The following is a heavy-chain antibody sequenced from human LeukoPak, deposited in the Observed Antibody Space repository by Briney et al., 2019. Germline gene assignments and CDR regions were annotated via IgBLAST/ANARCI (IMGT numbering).Heavy chain of an antibody. CDR3: AKDSLADIDY. D-gene: IGHD3-16*01. Sequence: PGGSLRLSCATSGFIFSTYGMYWVRQAPGKGLEWVAFIRHDGSIKNYADSVKGRSTISRDNSKNTLYLRMNSLRAEDTAVYYCAKDSLADIDYWGQGTLVTVSS. J-gene: IGHJ4*02. CDR2: IRHDGSIK. CDR1: GFIFSTYG. V-gene: IGHV3-30*02.